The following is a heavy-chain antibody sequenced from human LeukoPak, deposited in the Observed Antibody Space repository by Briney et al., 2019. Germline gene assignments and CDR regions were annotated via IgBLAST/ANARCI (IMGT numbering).Heavy chain of an antibody. Sequence: GGSLRLSCAASGFTFSSYAMSWVRQAPGKGLEWVSAISGSGGSTYYADSVEGRFTISRDNSKNTLYLQMNSLRAEDTAVYYCAKHPLAAVAGQFDYWGQGTLVTVSS. V-gene: IGHV3-23*01. D-gene: IGHD6-19*01. CDR2: ISGSGGST. J-gene: IGHJ4*02. CDR1: GFTFSSYA. CDR3: AKHPLAAVAGQFDY.